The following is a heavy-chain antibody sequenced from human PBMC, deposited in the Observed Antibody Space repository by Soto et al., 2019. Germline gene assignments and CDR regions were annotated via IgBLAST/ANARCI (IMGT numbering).Heavy chain of an antibody. V-gene: IGHV3-30-3*01. J-gene: IGHJ5*02. CDR1: GFTFSSYA. CDR2: ISYDGSNK. Sequence: PGGSLRLSCAASGFTFSSYAMHWVRQAPGKGLEWVAVISYDGSNKYYADSVKGRFTISRDNSKNTLYLQMNSLRAEDTAVYYCARDSRRAHGYNWFDPWGQGTLVTVYS. CDR3: ARDSRRAHGYNWFDP.